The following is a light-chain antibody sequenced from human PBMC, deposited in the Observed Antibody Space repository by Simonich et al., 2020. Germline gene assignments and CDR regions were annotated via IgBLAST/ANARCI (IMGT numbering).Light chain of an antibody. Sequence: EIVLTQSPATLSLSPGERATLSCRASQSVSSYLAWYQQKPGQAPRLLIYDASNRATGIPARFSGSGPGTDFTLTISSLEPEDFAVYYCQQRSNCHELTFGGGTKVEIK. CDR2: DAS. J-gene: IGKJ4*01. CDR1: QSVSSY. CDR3: QQRSNCHELT. V-gene: IGKV3D-11*02.